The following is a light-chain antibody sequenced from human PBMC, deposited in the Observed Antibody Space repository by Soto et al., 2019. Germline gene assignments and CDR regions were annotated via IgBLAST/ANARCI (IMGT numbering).Light chain of an antibody. CDR2: GAS. J-gene: IGKJ5*01. CDR3: QQYSKWPPIT. CDR1: QSVSNN. V-gene: IGKV3-15*01. Sequence: EIVMTQSPATLSVSPGERATLSCRASQSVSNNLAWYQQRPGQAPSLLIYGASTRATGIPARFSGSGSGTEFTLTISSLQSEDFAVYYCQQYSKWPPITFGQGTHGRL.